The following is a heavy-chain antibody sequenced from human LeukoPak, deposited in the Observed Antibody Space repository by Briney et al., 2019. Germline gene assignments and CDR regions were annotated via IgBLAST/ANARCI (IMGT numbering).Heavy chain of an antibody. CDR1: GFTFNKYA. CDR2: INHSGST. V-gene: IGHV4-34*08. CDR3: AVTASYYYGSGSHQPYNWFDP. D-gene: IGHD3-10*01. Sequence: GSLRLSCAASGFTFNKYAMSWVRQPPGKGLEWIGEINHSGSTNYNPSLKSRVTISVDTSKTQFSLKLSSVTAADTAVYYCAVTASYYYGSGSHQPYNWFDPWGQGTLVTVSS. J-gene: IGHJ5*02.